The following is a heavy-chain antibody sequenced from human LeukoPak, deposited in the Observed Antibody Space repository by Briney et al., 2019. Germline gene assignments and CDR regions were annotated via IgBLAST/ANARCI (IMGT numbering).Heavy chain of an antibody. Sequence: ASVTVSCTASGYTFTSYGISWVRQAPGQGLEWMGWISAYNGNTNYAQKLQGRVTMTTDTSTSTAYMELRSLRSDDTAVYYCARDPSGSYGNDAFDIWGQGTMVTVSS. V-gene: IGHV1-18*01. CDR3: ARDPSGSYGNDAFDI. CDR2: ISAYNGNT. J-gene: IGHJ3*02. CDR1: GYTFTSYG. D-gene: IGHD1-26*01.